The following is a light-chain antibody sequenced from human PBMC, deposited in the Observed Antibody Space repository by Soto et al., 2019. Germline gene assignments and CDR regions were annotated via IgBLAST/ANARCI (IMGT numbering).Light chain of an antibody. CDR1: SSDVGGYKF. J-gene: IGLJ1*01. V-gene: IGLV2-14*01. Sequence: QSVLTQPASVSGSPGQSITISCTGTSSDVGGYKFVSWYQQHPGKAPKLMIYEVTHRPSGVSNRFSGSKSGNTASLTISGLQAEDEADYYCSSYTISNTLPFVFGTGTKVTVL. CDR2: EVT. CDR3: SSYTISNTLPFV.